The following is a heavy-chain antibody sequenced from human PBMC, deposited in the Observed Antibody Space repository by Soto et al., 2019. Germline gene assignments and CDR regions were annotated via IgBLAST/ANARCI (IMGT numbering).Heavy chain of an antibody. CDR3: ARLEGLATISYYFDF. J-gene: IGHJ4*02. V-gene: IGHV4-39*01. D-gene: IGHD3-9*01. CDR1: GDSINSDKYY. Sequence: SDTLSLTCSVSGDSINSDKYYWGWIRQPPGKGLEWIGSIYYRGNTYYNPSLQTRVTISLDKSKSQFSLKLTSVTAADSAVYFCARLEGLATISYYFDFWGQGALVTVSS. CDR2: IYYRGNT.